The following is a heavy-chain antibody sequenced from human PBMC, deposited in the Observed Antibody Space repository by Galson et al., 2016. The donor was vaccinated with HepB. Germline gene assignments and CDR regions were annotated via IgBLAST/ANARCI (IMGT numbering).Heavy chain of an antibody. CDR1: GFTFDDYA. D-gene: IGHD4-23*01. V-gene: IGHV3-49*03. Sequence: SLRLSCAASGFTFDDYAMTWFRQAPGQGLEWVGMIRSKAYGGTTEDAAFLKGTFSISRDDSKSIADLKMNSLKTEDTAVYYCTSSGADGKAFDLWGQGKMVSVSS. J-gene: IGHJ3*01. CDR2: IRSKAYGGTT. CDR3: TSSGADGKAFDL.